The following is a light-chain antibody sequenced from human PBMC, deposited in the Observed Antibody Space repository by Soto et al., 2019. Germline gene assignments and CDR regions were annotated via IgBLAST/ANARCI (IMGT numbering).Light chain of an antibody. V-gene: IGLV2-14*01. CDR1: SSDVVTYKY. Sequence: QSALTQPASVSGSPGQSIAISCPGTSSDVVTYKYVSWYQQHPGKAPKLMIYEVSIRPSGVSDRFSGSKSGNTASLTISGLRPEDEAYYYCCSYAGSTTRVVFGGGTKLTVL. J-gene: IGLJ2*01. CDR3: CSYAGSTTRVV. CDR2: EVS.